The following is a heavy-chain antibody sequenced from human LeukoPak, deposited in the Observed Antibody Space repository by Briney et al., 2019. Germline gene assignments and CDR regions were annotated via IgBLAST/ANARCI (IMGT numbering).Heavy chain of an antibody. CDR1: GFTFSTYA. Sequence: GGSLRLSCAASGFTFSTYAMSWVRQAPGKGLEWVSAISSGGGSTYYADSVKGRFIISRDNSKNTLFLQMNSLRAEDTAVYYCAKDRSIAVAHNCFDPWGQGTLVTVSS. V-gene: IGHV3-23*01. CDR3: AKDRSIAVAHNCFDP. D-gene: IGHD6-19*01. CDR2: ISSGGGST. J-gene: IGHJ5*02.